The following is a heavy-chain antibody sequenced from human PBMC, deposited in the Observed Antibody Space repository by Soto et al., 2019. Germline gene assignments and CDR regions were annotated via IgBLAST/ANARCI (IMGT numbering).Heavy chain of an antibody. D-gene: IGHD4-17*01. Sequence: QLQESGPGLVKPSETLSLTCKVSGDSVTTGSYYWTWIRQPPGKGLEWIGYSYYSGSTNYNPSLESRATIFADKSWINFSLNLTSVTADDTAVYYCARRDYPIDSWGRGTLVTVSS. CDR2: SYYSGST. V-gene: IGHV4-61*03. CDR3: ARRDYPIDS. J-gene: IGHJ4*02. CDR1: GDSVTTGSYY.